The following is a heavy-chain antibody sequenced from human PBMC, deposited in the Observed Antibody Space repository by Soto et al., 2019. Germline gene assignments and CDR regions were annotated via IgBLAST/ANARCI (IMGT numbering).Heavy chain of an antibody. CDR1: GYTFTSYS. J-gene: IGHJ3*02. V-gene: IGHV1-3*01. D-gene: IGHD6-6*01. CDR3: AIGAAARPVGDAFDI. Sequence: ASVKVSCKASGYTFTSYSMHWVRQAPGQRLEWMGWINAGNGNTKYSQKFQGRVTITRDTSASTAYMELSSLRSEDTAVYYCAIGAAARPVGDAFDIWGQGTMVTVSS. CDR2: INAGNGNT.